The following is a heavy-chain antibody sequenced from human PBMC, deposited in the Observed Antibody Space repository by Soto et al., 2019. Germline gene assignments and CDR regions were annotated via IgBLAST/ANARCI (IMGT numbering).Heavy chain of an antibody. CDR3: AKDAPRYYDFWSGYFDY. V-gene: IGHV3-23*01. D-gene: IGHD3-3*01. Sequence: GGSLRLSCAASGFTFSSYAMSWVRQAPGKGLEWVSAISGSGGSTYYPDSVKGRFTISRDNSKNTLYLQMNSLRAEDTAVYYCAKDAPRYYDFWSGYFDYWGQGTLVTVSS. CDR2: ISGSGGST. CDR1: GFTFSSYA. J-gene: IGHJ4*02.